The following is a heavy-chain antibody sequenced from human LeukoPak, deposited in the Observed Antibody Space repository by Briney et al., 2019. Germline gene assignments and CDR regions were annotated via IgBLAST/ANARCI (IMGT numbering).Heavy chain of an antibody. CDR2: MSPNSGNT. D-gene: IGHD6-19*01. CDR1: GYTFTSYG. CDR3: ARALSGCILCFDY. Sequence: ASVKVSCKASGYTFTSYGINRVRQTTGQGLEWMGWMSPNSGNTGYAQKFQGRVTMTRDNSMSTAYMELSSLSSEDTAVYYCARALSGCILCFDYWGQGTLVTVSS. J-gene: IGHJ4*02. V-gene: IGHV1-8*02.